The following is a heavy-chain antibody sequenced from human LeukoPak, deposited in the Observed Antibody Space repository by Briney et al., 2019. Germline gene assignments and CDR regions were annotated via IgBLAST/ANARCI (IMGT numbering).Heavy chain of an antibody. J-gene: IGHJ4*02. CDR2: IYYSGST. V-gene: IGHV4-61*05. CDR1: GGSISSSSYY. D-gene: IGHD4-17*01. Sequence: MSSETLSLTCTVSGGSISSSSYYWGWIRQPPGKGLEWIGYIYYSGSTNYNPSLKSRVTISVDTSKNQFSLKLSSVTAADTAVYYCARLGDYGDYGVSRWGQGTLVTVSS. CDR3: ARLGDYGDYGVSR.